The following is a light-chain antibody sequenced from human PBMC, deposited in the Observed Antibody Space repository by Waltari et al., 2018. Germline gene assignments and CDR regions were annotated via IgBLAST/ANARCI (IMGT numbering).Light chain of an antibody. CDR1: PGISSY. V-gene: IGKV1-9*01. Sequence: DIQLTQSPSFLSASVGARVTITCRASPGISSYLAWYQQKPGKAPKLLIYSASTLQSGVPSRFSGSGSGTEFTLTISSLQPEDFATYYCQQLNSYPPMYTFGQGTKLEIK. CDR3: QQLNSYPPMYT. CDR2: SAS. J-gene: IGKJ2*01.